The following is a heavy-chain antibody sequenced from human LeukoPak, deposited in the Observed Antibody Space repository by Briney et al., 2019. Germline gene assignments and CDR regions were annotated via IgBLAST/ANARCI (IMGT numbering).Heavy chain of an antibody. CDR3: ARGMIAVAGTGWFDP. V-gene: IGHV1-69*05. D-gene: IGHD6-19*01. J-gene: IGHJ5*02. CDR2: IIPIFGTA. Sequence: GASVKVSCKASGGTFSSYATSWVRQAPGQGLEWMGGIIPIFGTANYAQKFQGRVTITTDESTSTAYMELSSLRSEDTAVYYCARGMIAVAGTGWFDPWGQGTLVTVSS. CDR1: GGTFSSYA.